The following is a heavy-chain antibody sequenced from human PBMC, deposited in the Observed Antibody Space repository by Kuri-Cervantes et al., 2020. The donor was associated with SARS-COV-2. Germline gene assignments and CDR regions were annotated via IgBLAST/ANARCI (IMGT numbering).Heavy chain of an antibody. D-gene: IGHD3-10*01. CDR3: ARGSIFSDTGGWYFDY. CDR2: ISPYNDKT. Sequence: ASVKVSCKASGYTFISYGITWVRQAPGQGLEWMGWISPYNDKTSYAEKFQGRVTMTTITSSTTAYMELRSLRSDDTAVYYCARGSIFSDTGGWYFDYWGQGTLVTVSS. V-gene: IGHV1-18*01. CDR1: GYTFISYG. J-gene: IGHJ4*02.